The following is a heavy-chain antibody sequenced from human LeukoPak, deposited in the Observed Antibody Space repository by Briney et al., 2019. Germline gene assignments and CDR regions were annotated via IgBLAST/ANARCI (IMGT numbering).Heavy chain of an antibody. Sequence: GGSLRLSCAASGFTFSSYGMDWVRQAPGKGLEWVAVISYDGSNKYYADSVKGRFTISRDNSKNTLYLQMNSLRAEDTAVYYCAKDLSGPECFGELSPDYWGQRTLVTVSS. CDR3: AKDLSGPECFGELSPDY. CDR2: ISYDGSNK. J-gene: IGHJ4*02. D-gene: IGHD3-10*01. CDR1: GFTFSSYG. V-gene: IGHV3-30*18.